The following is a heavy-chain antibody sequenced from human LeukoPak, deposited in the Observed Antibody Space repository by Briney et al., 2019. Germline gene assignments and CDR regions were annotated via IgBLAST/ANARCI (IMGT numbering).Heavy chain of an antibody. V-gene: IGHV1-18*03. CDR1: GYTFTSYG. D-gene: IGHD3-3*01. J-gene: IGHJ4*02. CDR2: ISAYNGNT. Sequence: GASVKVSCKASGYTFTSYGISWVRQAPGQGLEWMGWISAYNGNTNYAQKLQGRVTMTTDTSTSTAYMELRSLRSDDMAVYYCARRSERFYYDFWSGYLGLDYWGQGTLVTVSS. CDR3: ARRSERFYYDFWSGYLGLDY.